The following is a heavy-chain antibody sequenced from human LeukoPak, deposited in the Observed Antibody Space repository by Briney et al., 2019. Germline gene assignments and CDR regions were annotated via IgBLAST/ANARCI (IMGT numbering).Heavy chain of an antibody. J-gene: IGHJ3*02. V-gene: IGHV3-30*02. CDR1: GFTFSSYG. D-gene: IGHD5-18*01. CDR2: IRYDGSNK. CDR3: AKELPDTAMGTDAFDI. Sequence: PGGSLRLSCAASGFTFSSYGMHWVRQAPGKGLEWVAFIRYDGSNKYYADSVKGRFTISRDNSKNTLYLQMNSLRAEDTAVYYCAKELPDTAMGTDAFDIWGQGTMVTVSS.